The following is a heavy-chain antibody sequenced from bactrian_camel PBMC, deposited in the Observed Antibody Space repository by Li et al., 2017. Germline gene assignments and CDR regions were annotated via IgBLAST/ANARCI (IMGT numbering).Heavy chain of an antibody. CDR1: GYLISRYS. V-gene: IGHV3S53*01. Sequence: HVQLVESGGGSVQAGGSLRLSCEASGYLISRYSMGWFRQFPGKEREGVASIDSSGDTNYARSVKDRCTISNDNAKNTVYLQMNNLKPEDTSLYYCAAGPLTGVCTSNSWSVLPSWGQGTQVTVS. D-gene: IGHD3*01. CDR3: AAGPLTGVCTSNSWSVLPS. CDR2: IDSSGDT. J-gene: IGHJ4*01.